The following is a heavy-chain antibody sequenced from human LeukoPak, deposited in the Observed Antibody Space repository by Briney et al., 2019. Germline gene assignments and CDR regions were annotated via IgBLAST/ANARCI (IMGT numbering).Heavy chain of an antibody. V-gene: IGHV1-69*04. J-gene: IGHJ5*02. CDR1: GYTFTSYG. D-gene: IGHD2-21*01. CDR3: ARDLVVVNANNWFDP. CDR2: IIPILGIA. Sequence: SVKVSCKASGYTFTSYGISWVRQAPGQGLEWMGRIIPILGIANYAQKFQGRVTITADKSTSTAYMELSSLRSEDTAVYYCARDLVVVNANNWFDPWGQGTLVTVSS.